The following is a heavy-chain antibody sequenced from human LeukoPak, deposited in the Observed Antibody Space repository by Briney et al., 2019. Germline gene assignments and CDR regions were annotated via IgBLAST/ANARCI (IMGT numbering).Heavy chain of an antibody. CDR1: GYTFTGYY. V-gene: IGHV1-2*02. CDR3: ARGNEYYYDSAHSYGMDV. CDR2: INPNSGGT. J-gene: IGHJ6*02. Sequence: ASVKVSCKASGYTFTGYYMHWVRQAPGQGLEWMGWINPNSGGTNYAQKFQGRVTMTRDTSISTAYMELSRLRSDDTAVYYCARGNEYYYDSAHSYGMDVWGQGTTVTVSS. D-gene: IGHD3-22*01.